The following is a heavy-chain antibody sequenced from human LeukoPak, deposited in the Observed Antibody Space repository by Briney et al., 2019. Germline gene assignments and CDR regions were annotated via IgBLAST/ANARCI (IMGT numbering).Heavy chain of an antibody. J-gene: IGHJ4*02. D-gene: IGHD1-26*01. CDR1: GFTFSSYW. V-gene: IGHV3-7*01. CDR2: IKQDGSEK. CDR3: ARVRGGSYWDYFDY. Sequence: GGSLRLSCAASGFTFSSYWMSWVRQAPGKGLEWVANIKQDGSEKYYVDSVKGRFTISRDNAKNSLYLPMNSLRAEETAVYYCARVRGGSYWDYFDYRGQGTLVTVSS.